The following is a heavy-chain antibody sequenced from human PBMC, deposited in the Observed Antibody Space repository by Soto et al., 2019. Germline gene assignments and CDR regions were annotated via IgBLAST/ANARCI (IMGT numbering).Heavy chain of an antibody. D-gene: IGHD1-26*01. CDR3: ASRRLYSGSHWDFDY. V-gene: IGHV4-39*01. CDR2: IYYRWHT. CDR1: GGSINSSSYY. J-gene: IGHJ4*02. Sequence: SDTLSLTCTVSGGSINSSSYYWVWIPQPPGKGLEWIGRIYYRWHTYYHPSHKSRVTISVDTPNKQSSLKQSSVTAADTAVYYCASRRLYSGSHWDFDYWGQGRLVDVS.